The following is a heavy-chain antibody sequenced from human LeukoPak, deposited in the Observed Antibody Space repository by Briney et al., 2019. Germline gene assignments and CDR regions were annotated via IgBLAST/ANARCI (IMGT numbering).Heavy chain of an antibody. CDR3: ARGARYCSSTSCRDPNWFDP. D-gene: IGHD2-2*01. J-gene: IGHJ5*02. CDR1: GYTFTSYG. CDR2: ISAYNGNT. Sequence: ASVKVSCKASGYTFTSYGISWVRQAPGQGLEWMGWISAYNGNTNYAQKLQGRVTMTTDTSTSTAYMELRSLRSDDTAVYYCARGARYCSSTSCRDPNWFDPWGQGTLVTVSS. V-gene: IGHV1-18*01.